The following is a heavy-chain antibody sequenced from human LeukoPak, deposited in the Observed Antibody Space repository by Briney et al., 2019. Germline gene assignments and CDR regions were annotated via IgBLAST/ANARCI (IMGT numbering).Heavy chain of an antibody. V-gene: IGHV3-23*01. Sequence: TGGSLRLSCAASGFTFSSYAMSWVRQAPGKGLECISGFSGSGGSTYYADSVKGRFTISRDNSKNTLYLQMNSLRAEDTAVYYCAKDLEKYSGSYLGAFDIWGQGTMVTVSS. CDR3: AKDLEKYSGSYLGAFDI. J-gene: IGHJ3*02. CDR2: FSGSGGST. CDR1: GFTFSSYA. D-gene: IGHD1-26*01.